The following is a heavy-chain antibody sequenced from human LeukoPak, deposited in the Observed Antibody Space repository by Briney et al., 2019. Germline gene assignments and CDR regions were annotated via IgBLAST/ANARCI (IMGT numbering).Heavy chain of an antibody. CDR2: MYPGDSDT. D-gene: IGHD6-19*01. CDR3: ARRSSGGKEFDY. Sequence: GESLEISCQGSGSSFTSYWIAWVRQLPGKGLEWMGIMYPGDSDTRYSPSFQGQVTISADKSISTAYLQWSSLKASDTAMYYCARRSSGGKEFDYWGQGTLVTVSS. J-gene: IGHJ4*02. V-gene: IGHV5-51*01. CDR1: GSSFTSYW.